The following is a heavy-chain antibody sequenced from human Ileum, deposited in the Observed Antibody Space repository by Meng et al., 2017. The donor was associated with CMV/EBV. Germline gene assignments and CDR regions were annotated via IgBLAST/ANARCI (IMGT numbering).Heavy chain of an antibody. Sequence: GESLKISCAASGFTFSTYAMYWVRQAPGKGLVWVSRIIGDGSTTNYADSVKGRFTISRDNAKNTLYLQMNSLRGEDTGVYYCGRDLHIAAADYWGQGTPVTVSS. D-gene: IGHD6-13*01. V-gene: IGHV3-74*01. CDR2: IIGDGSTT. J-gene: IGHJ4*02. CDR3: GRDLHIAAADY. CDR1: GFTFSTYA.